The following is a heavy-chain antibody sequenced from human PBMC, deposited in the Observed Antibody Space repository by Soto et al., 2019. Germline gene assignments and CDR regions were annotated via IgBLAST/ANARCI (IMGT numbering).Heavy chain of an antibody. CDR1: GGSISSSSYY. J-gene: IGHJ3*02. CDR3: ARPPFEGAVAGADDAFDI. CDR2: IYYSGSP. D-gene: IGHD6-19*01. V-gene: IGHV4-39*01. Sequence: QLQLQESGPGLVKPSETLSLTCTVSGGSISSSSYYWGWIRQPPGKGLEWFGCIYYSGSPYYHPSLKSRVTIAVDTSTNQFSLELGSVTAADTAVYYCARPPFEGAVAGADDAFDIWGRGTMVTVSS.